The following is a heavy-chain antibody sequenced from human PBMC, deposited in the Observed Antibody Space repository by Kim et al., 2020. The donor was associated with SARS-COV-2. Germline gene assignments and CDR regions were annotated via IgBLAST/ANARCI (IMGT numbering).Heavy chain of an antibody. CDR1: GFSFDTYS. D-gene: IGHD3-10*01. CDR2: ISSSGTYK. Sequence: GGSLRLSCAASGFSFDTYSLSWARQAPGKGLEWVSSISSSGTYKYYSESMKGRFTVSRDNAKNSLYLQMNSLRDDDTAFYYCTSQGPYASGFDYWGQGTLVTVSS. V-gene: IGHV3-21*01. CDR3: TSQGPYASGFDY. J-gene: IGHJ4*02.